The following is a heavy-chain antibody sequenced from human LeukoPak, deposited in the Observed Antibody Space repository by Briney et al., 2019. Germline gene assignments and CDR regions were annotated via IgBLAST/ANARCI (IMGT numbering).Heavy chain of an antibody. Sequence: GTSLRLSCAASGFTFSRFAMHWVRQAPGKGLEWVSYISSSGSTIYYADSVKGRFTISRDNAKNSLYLQMNSLRAEDTAVYYCASARYDSSGYLFDIWGQGTMVTVSS. J-gene: IGHJ3*02. V-gene: IGHV3-48*03. CDR3: ASARYDSSGYLFDI. CDR1: GFTFSRFA. D-gene: IGHD3-22*01. CDR2: ISSSGSTI.